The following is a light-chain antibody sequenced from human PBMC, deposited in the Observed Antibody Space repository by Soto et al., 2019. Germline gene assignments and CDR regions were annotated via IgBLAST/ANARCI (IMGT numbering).Light chain of an antibody. CDR1: QSVSSY. Sequence: EIVLTQSPATLSLSPGERATLSCRANQSVSSYLACYQKKPGQAPRLLIYDASNRATGIPARFSGSGSATDFTLTTTSLEPEDFAVDYCQQRCNWPITFGQGTRLESK. CDR3: QQRCNWPIT. CDR2: DAS. V-gene: IGKV3-11*01. J-gene: IGKJ5*01.